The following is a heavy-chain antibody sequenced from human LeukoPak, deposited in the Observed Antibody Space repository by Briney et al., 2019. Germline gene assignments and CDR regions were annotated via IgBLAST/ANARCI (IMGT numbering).Heavy chain of an antibody. Sequence: SETLSLTCTGSGVTISSYYWSWIRQPPGKGLEWIGYIYYSRSTNYNHSLRSRVTISVDTSKNQFSLKLSSVTAADTAVYYCAGGSAFYYYGMDVWGKGTTVTVSS. J-gene: IGHJ6*04. CDR1: GVTISSYY. V-gene: IGHV4-59*01. CDR2: IYYSRST. CDR3: AGGSAFYYYGMDV. D-gene: IGHD3-10*01.